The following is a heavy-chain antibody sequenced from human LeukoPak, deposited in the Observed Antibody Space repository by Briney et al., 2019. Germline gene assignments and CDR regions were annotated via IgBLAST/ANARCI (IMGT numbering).Heavy chain of an antibody. CDR1: GYSISSGYY. CDR3: ARYSYGLGFDY. D-gene: IGHD5-18*01. V-gene: IGHV4-38-2*02. Sequence: PSETLSLTCTVSGYSISSGYYWGWIRQPPGKGLEWIGSIYHSGSTYYNPSLKSRVTISVDTSKNQFSLKLSSVTAADTAVYYCARYSYGLGFDYWGQGTLVIVSS. CDR2: IYHSGST. J-gene: IGHJ4*02.